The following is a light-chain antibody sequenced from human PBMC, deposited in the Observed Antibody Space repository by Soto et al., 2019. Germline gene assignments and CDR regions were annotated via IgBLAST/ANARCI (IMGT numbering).Light chain of an antibody. CDR1: QSIFYSSNNKNY. J-gene: IGKJ1*01. Sequence: DIVMTQSPDSLAVSLGERATINCKSSQSIFYSSNNKNYLTWYQQKPGQPPKLLIYWASTRESGVPARFSGSGSGTDFTLTISSLQTEDVAVYYCEQYYSTPWTFGQGTKVES. CDR2: WAS. V-gene: IGKV4-1*01. CDR3: EQYYSTPWT.